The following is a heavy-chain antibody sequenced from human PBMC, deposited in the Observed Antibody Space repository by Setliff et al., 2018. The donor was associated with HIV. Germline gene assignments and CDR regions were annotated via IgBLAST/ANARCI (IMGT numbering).Heavy chain of an antibody. CDR2: ITSSST. CDR3: AKVVRIAVAGLNWFDP. D-gene: IGHD6-19*01. CDR1: GFTFSSYS. Sequence: GGSLRLSCAASGFTFSSYSMSWVRQAPGKGLEWVSYITSSSTYYADSVKGRFTISRDNSKNTLYLQMNSLRAEDTAVYYCAKVVRIAVAGLNWFDPWGQGTLVTVSS. V-gene: IGHV3-23*03. J-gene: IGHJ5*02.